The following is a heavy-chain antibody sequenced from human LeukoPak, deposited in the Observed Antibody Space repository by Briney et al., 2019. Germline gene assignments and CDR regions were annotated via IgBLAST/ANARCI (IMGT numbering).Heavy chain of an antibody. Sequence: GASVKVSCKASGYTFTGFYIHWVRQAPGQGLEWMGWINPNSGGTNYAQKFQDRVTMTRDTSICTAYMELSSLKSDDTAVYYCARPLTTSGWYFDLWGRGTLVTVSS. CDR2: INPNSGGT. D-gene: IGHD1-14*01. V-gene: IGHV1-2*02. CDR1: GYTFTGFY. J-gene: IGHJ2*01. CDR3: ARPLTTSGWYFDL.